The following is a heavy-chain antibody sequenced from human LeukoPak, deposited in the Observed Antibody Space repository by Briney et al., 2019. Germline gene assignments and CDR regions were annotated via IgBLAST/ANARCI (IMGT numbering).Heavy chain of an antibody. CDR2: INHSGST. J-gene: IGHJ4*02. Sequence: SDTLSLTCAVSGYSISSSNWWGWIRQPPGKGLEWIGEINHSGSTNYNPSLKSRVTISVDTSKNQFSLKLSSVTAADTAVYYCARTIYCSSTSCPGWDYFDYWGQGTLVTVSS. D-gene: IGHD2-2*01. CDR3: ARTIYCSSTSCPGWDYFDY. V-gene: IGHV4-28*01. CDR1: GYSISSSNW.